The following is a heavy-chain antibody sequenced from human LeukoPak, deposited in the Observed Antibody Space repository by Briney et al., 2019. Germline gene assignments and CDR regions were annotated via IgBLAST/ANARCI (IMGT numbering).Heavy chain of an antibody. CDR1: GGSISNYY. Sequence: SETLSLTCTVSGGSISNYYWSWIRQPAGKGLEWIGRIYTSGSTNYNPSLKSRVTMSVDTSKNQFSLKLSSVTAADTAVYYCARDFRLLWFGESEYNWFDPWGQGTLVTVSS. D-gene: IGHD3-10*01. J-gene: IGHJ5*02. V-gene: IGHV4-4*07. CDR3: ARDFRLLWFGESEYNWFDP. CDR2: IYTSGST.